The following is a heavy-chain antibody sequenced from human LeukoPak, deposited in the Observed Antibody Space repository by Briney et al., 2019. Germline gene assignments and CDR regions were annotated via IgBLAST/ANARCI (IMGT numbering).Heavy chain of an antibody. Sequence: SETLSLTCSVSGGSNNYYYWTWIRQPAGKGLEWIGRISSSGTSNYTPSLRSRVTLSIDMSENQFSLKLSSVTAADTAVYFCAREGCGGGVCYFDYWGRGTLVTVSS. V-gene: IGHV4-4*07. D-gene: IGHD2-21*01. CDR2: ISSSGTS. J-gene: IGHJ4*02. CDR1: GGSNNYYY. CDR3: AREGCGGGVCYFDY.